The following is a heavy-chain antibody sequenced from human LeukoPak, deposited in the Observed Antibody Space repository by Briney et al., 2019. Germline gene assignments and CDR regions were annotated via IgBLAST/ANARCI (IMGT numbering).Heavy chain of an antibody. J-gene: IGHJ4*02. CDR2: IYTSGST. D-gene: IGHD4-23*01. V-gene: IGHV4-59*10. Sequence: SETLSLTCAVYGGSFSGYYWSWIRQPAGKGLEWIGRIYTSGSTNYNPSLESRVTMSVDTSKNQFSLKLSSVTAADTAVYYCARALSGGKGFDYWGQGTLVTVSS. CDR3: ARALSGGKGFDY. CDR1: GGSFSGYY.